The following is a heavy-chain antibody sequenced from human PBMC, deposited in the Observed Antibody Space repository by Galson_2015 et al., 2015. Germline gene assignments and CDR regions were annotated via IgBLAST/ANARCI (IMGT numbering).Heavy chain of an antibody. CDR1: FFPFLLSS. CDR3: ARSLHDILTGYYGRGYFDH. Sequence: SLLFSFSSSFFPFLLSSLPFFLLSPGKGLEWVAVISYDGSNKNYADSVKGRFTISRDNSQNTLYLEMNSLRDEDTAVYFCARSLHDILTGYYGRGYFDHWGQGTLVTVSS. D-gene: IGHD3-9*01. J-gene: IGHJ4*02. V-gene: IGHV3-30-3*01. CDR2: ISYDGSNK.